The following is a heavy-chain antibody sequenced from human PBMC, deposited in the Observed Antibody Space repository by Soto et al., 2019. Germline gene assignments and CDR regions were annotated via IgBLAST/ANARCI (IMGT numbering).Heavy chain of an antibody. V-gene: IGHV1-18*01. Sequence: ASVKVSCKASGYTFTSYGISWVRQAPGQGLEWMGWISAYNGNTNYAQKHQGSVTMTTDTSTSTAYMEMRSLRSDDTAVYYCARMKDYDSSGYYPIGDYWGQGTLVTVSS. J-gene: IGHJ4*02. CDR3: ARMKDYDSSGYYPIGDY. CDR1: GYTFTSYG. CDR2: ISAYNGNT. D-gene: IGHD3-22*01.